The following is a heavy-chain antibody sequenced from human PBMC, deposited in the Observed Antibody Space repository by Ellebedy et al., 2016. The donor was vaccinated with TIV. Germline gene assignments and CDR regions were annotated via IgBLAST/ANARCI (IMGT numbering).Heavy chain of an antibody. V-gene: IGHV3-11*04. CDR2: ISPTGNII. CDR1: GFTFTDSS. D-gene: IGHD3-3*01. CDR3: ASTTIFGILSRPYYYAMDV. Sequence: PGGSLRLSCVASGFTFTDSSMSWLRQAPGKGLEWVSYISPTGNIIHYADSVKGRFTISRDNARNSLYLQMNSLRAEDTAVYYCASTTIFGILSRPYYYAMDVWGQGTTVTVSS. J-gene: IGHJ6*02.